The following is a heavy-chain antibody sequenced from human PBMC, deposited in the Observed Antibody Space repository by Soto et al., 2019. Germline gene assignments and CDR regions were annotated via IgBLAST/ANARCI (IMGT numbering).Heavy chain of an antibody. J-gene: IGHJ4*02. V-gene: IGHV2-5*02. Sequence: SGPTLVNPTQTLTLTCTFSGFSLSTSGVGVGWIRQPPGKALEWLALIYWDDDKRYSPSLKRRLTITNDTSKNQVVLTMTNMDPVDTATYYCAHSPYSSSWYGPFDYWGQGTLVTVYS. CDR3: AHSPYSSSWYGPFDY. CDR2: IYWDDDK. CDR1: GFSLSTSGVG. D-gene: IGHD6-13*01.